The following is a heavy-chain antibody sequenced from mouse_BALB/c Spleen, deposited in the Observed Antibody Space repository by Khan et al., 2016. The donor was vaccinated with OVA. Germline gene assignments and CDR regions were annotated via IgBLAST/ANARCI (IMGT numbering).Heavy chain of an antibody. Sequence: EVQLQESGPGLVKPSQSLSLTCTVTGYSITSNYAWNWIRQFPGNKLEWMGYISYSDSTSYNPSLKSRISITRDTSQNQFFLQLNSVTTEDTATYYCARGNYDGYYFDYWGQGTTLTVSS. V-gene: IGHV3-2*02. J-gene: IGHJ2*01. D-gene: IGHD1-1*02. CDR3: ARGNYDGYYFDY. CDR2: ISYSDST. CDR1: GYSITSNYA.